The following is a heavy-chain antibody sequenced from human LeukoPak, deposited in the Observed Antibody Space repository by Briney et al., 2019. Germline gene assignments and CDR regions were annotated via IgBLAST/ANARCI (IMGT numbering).Heavy chain of an antibody. CDR3: ARVMMGATVTTFHYYCMDV. CDR2: ITSSSSHI. D-gene: IGHD4-11*01. J-gene: IGHJ6*03. Sequence: EGSLRLSCAASGFTFSHYSIDWVRQAPGKGLERVASITSSSSHIYCADSVKGRFTISRDNAKNALYLQMNSLRAEDTAIYYCARVMMGATVTTFHYYCMDVWGVGTTVTVSS. CDR1: GFTFSHYS. V-gene: IGHV3-21*01.